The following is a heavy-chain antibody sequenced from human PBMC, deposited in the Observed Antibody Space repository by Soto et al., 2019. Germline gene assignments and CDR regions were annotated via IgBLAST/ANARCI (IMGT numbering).Heavy chain of an antibody. Sequence: QVQLQESGPGLVKPSETLSLTCSVSGGSISSYYWSWIRQPPGKGLEWIGCVSYSGRTNYKPSLKGRATISGDTSKNQFSLKLSSVTAADTAVYYCARDRGEGFYYDKRGFDPWGQGILVTVSS. CDR1: GGSISSYY. D-gene: IGHD3-16*01. CDR2: VSYSGRT. CDR3: ARDRGEGFYYDKRGFDP. J-gene: IGHJ5*02. V-gene: IGHV4-59*01.